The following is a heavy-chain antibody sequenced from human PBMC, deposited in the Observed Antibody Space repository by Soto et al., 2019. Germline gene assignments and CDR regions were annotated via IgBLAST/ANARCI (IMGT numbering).Heavy chain of an antibody. CDR1: GFTFSSYA. CDR2: ISGSGGST. J-gene: IGHJ4*02. V-gene: IGHV3-23*01. Sequence: EVQLLESGGGLVQPVGSLRLSCAASGFTFSSYAMSWVRQAPGKGLEWVLGISGSGGSTYYADSVKGRFTISRDNSKNTLDLQMNSLRAEETAVSSCAKAFILTGYPPDYWGQVTLVTVSS. D-gene: IGHD3-9*01. CDR3: AKAFILTGYPPDY.